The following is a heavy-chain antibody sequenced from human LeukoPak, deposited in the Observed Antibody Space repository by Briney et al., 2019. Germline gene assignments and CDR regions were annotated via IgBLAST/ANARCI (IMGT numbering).Heavy chain of an antibody. V-gene: IGHV4-34*01. CDR3: ARARLRFGSWGDAFDI. D-gene: IGHD3-10*01. J-gene: IGHJ3*02. CDR2: INHSGST. CDR1: GGSFSGYY. Sequence: SETLSLTCAIYGGSFSGYYWSWIRQPPGKGLEWIGEINHSGSTNYNPSLKSRVTISVDTSKNQFSLKLSSVTAADTAVYYCARARLRFGSWGDAFDIWGQGTMVTVSS.